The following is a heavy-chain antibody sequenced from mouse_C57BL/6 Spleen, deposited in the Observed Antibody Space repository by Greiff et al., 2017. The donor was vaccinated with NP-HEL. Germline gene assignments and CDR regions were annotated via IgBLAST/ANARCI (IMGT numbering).Heavy chain of an antibody. J-gene: IGHJ2*01. D-gene: IGHD1-1*01. Sequence: EVQLVESGGGLVKPGGSLKLSCAASGFTFSSYAMSWVRQTPEKRLEWVATISDGGSYTYYPDNVKGRFTISRDNAKNNLYLQMSHLKSEETAMYYCARGGTVVATDYFDYWGQSTTLTVSS. CDR3: ARGGTVVATDYFDY. CDR2: ISDGGSYT. CDR1: GFTFSSYA. V-gene: IGHV5-4*01.